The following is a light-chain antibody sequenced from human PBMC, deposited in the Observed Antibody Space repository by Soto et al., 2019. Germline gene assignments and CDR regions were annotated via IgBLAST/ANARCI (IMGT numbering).Light chain of an antibody. J-gene: IGLJ1*01. V-gene: IGLV2-14*03. CDR3: SSYTSSSTHV. CDR1: SSDVGAYNF. Sequence: QSALTQPASVSGSRGQSITISCTGTSSDVGAYNFVSWYQQHPGKLPKLMIFDVSRRPSGVSDRFSGSKSGNAASLTISGLQAEDDGDYYCSSYTSSSTHVFGRGTKLTVL. CDR2: DVS.